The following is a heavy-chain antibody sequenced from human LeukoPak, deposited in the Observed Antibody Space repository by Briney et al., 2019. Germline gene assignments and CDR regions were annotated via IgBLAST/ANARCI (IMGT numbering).Heavy chain of an antibody. CDR2: IYHSGST. D-gene: IGHD6-13*01. CDR3: ARGRIAAAGEFDY. V-gene: IGHV4-4*02. J-gene: IGHJ4*02. Sequence: EWIGEIYHSGSTNYNPSLKSRVTISVDKSKNQFSLKLSSVTAADTAVYYCARGRIAAAGEFDYWGQGTLVTVSS.